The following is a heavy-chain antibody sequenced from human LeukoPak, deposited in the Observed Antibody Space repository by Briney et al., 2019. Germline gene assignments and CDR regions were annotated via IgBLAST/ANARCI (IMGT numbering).Heavy chain of an antibody. CDR1: GYTCTSYG. Sequence: ASVKVSCKASGYTCTSYGISWVRPAPGQGFEWMGWISAYNGNTNYAQKLQGRDTMTTDKSTSTAYMELRSLRSDDTAVYYCARNTRRYCSSTSCYDRDYYYYYMDVWGKGTTVTVSS. CDR2: ISAYNGNT. V-gene: IGHV1-18*01. CDR3: ARNTRRYCSSTSCYDRDYYYYYMDV. J-gene: IGHJ6*03. D-gene: IGHD2-2*01.